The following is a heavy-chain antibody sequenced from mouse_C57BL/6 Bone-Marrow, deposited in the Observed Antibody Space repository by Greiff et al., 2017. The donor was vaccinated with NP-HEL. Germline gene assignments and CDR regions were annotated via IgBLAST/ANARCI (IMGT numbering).Heavy chain of an antibody. CDR3: ARYYYGSSAFDY. CDR1: GYTFTSYL. CDR2: IAPNSGGT. J-gene: IGHJ2*01. D-gene: IGHD1-1*01. Sequence: VQLQQPGAELVNPGASVTLSCPASGYTFTSYLMHWVKQRPGRGLEWIGRIAPNSGGTKYNEKFKSKATLTVDKPSSTAYMQLTSLTSEDSAVYYGARYYYGSSAFDYWGQGTTLTVSS. V-gene: IGHV1-72*01.